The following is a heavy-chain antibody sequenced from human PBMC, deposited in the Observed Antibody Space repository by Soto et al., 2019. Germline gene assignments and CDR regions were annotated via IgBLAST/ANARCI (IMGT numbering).Heavy chain of an antibody. J-gene: IGHJ6*02. Sequence: EVQLVESGGGLVKPGGSLRLSCAASGFTFSSYSMNWVRQAPGKGLEWVSSISSSSSYIYYADSVKGRFTISRDNAKNSLYLQMNSLRAEDTAVYYCARLNSYYYGMDVWGQGTRVTVSS. CDR1: GFTFSSYS. CDR2: ISSSSSYI. CDR3: ARLNSYYYGMDV. V-gene: IGHV3-21*01.